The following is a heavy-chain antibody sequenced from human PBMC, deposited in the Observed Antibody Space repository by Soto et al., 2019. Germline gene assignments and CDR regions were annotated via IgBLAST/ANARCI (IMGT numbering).Heavy chain of an antibody. CDR3: ARAQPQDGYNSHYFDY. J-gene: IGHJ4*02. CDR1: GFTLSRYS. Sequence: GGSLRLSCVASGFTLSRYSMNWVRQAPGKGLEWVAVISYDGSNKYYADSVKGRFTISRDNSKNTLYLQMNSLRAEDTAVYYCARAQPQDGYNSHYFDYWGQGTLVTVSS. D-gene: IGHD5-12*01. CDR2: ISYDGSNK. V-gene: IGHV3-30*03.